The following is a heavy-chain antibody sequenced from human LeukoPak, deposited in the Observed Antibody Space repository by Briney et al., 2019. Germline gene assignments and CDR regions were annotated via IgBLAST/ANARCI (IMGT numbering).Heavy chain of an antibody. J-gene: IGHJ4*02. CDR1: GFTVSSNY. V-gene: IGHV3-53*01. D-gene: IGHD1-26*01. CDR2: IYSGGDT. CDR3: AREREGLYYFDY. Sequence: GGSLRLSCAASGFTVSSNYMGWVRQAPGKGLEWVSVIYSGGDTYYADSVKGRFTISRDNSKNTLYLQMNSLRAEDTAVYYCAREREGLYYFDYWGQGTLVTVSS.